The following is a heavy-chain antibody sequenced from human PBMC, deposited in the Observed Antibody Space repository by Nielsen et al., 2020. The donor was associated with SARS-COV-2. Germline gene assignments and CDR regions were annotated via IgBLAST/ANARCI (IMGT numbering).Heavy chain of an antibody. V-gene: IGHV3-21*01. J-gene: IGHJ5*02. D-gene: IGHD3-9*01. Sequence: WIRQPPGKGLEWVSSISSSSSYIYYADSVKGRFTISRDNAKNSLYLQMNSLRAEDTAVYYCARGRDYDILTGYYDVVWFDPWGQGTLVTVSS. CDR3: ARGRDYDILTGYYDVVWFDP. CDR2: ISSSSSYI.